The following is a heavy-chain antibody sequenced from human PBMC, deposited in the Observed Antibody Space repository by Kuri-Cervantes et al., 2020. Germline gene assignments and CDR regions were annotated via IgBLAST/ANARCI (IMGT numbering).Heavy chain of an antibody. CDR3: ARGGPREAAGRGGAPFDP. CDR2: INHSGST. CDR1: GGSFSGYY. Sequence: ESLKISCAVYGGSFSGYYWSWIRQPPGKGLEWIGEINHSGSTNYNPSLKSRVTISVDASKNQFSLKLSSVTAADTAVYYCARGGPREAAGRGGAPFDPWGQGTLVTVSS. D-gene: IGHD6-13*01. J-gene: IGHJ5*02. V-gene: IGHV4-34*01.